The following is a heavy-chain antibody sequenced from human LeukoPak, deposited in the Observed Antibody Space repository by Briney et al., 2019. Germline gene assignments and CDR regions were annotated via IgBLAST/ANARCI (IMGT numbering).Heavy chain of an antibody. CDR3: ARQGTRPASAYYGGVDY. CDR1: GFTFSSYW. CDR2: MKSDGSET. J-gene: IGHJ4*02. V-gene: IGHV3-74*01. Sequence: GGSLRLSCAASGFTFSSYWMHWVRQVPGKGLAWVSRMKSDGSETYYADSVKGRFTISRDNAKNTLFLQMNSLGVEDTAVYYCARQGTRPASAYYGGVDYWGQGTLVTVSS. D-gene: IGHD4-23*01.